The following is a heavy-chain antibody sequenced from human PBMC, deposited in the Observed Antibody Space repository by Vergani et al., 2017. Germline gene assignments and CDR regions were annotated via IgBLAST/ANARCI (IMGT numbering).Heavy chain of an antibody. V-gene: IGHV3-9*01. Sequence: EVQLVESGGGLVQPGRSLRLSCAASGFTFDDYAMHWVRHAPGKGLEWVSGISWNSGSIGYADSVKGRFTISRDNAKNSLYLQMNSLRAEDTALYYCAKEATAGTDYWGQGTLVTVSS. CDR2: ISWNSGSI. CDR3: AKEATAGTDY. J-gene: IGHJ4*02. CDR1: GFTFDDYA. D-gene: IGHD6-19*01.